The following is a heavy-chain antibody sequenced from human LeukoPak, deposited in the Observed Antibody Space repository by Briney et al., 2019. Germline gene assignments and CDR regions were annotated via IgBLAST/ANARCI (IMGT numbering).Heavy chain of an antibody. V-gene: IGHV1-2*02. J-gene: IGHJ5*02. D-gene: IGHD2-15*01. CDR1: GYTFTGYY. Sequence: ASVKVSCKASGYTFTGYYMHWVRQAPGQGLEWMGWINPSSGGTNYAQKFQGRVTMTRDTSISTAYMELSRLRSDDTAVYYCARELVVVAATSFDPWGQGTLVTVSS. CDR2: INPSSGGT. CDR3: ARELVVVAATSFDP.